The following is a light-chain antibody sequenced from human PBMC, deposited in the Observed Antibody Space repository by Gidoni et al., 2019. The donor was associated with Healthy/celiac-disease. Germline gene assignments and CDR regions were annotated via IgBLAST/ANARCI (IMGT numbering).Light chain of an antibody. V-gene: IGKV1-33*01. CDR2: DAS. Sequence: DIQMTQSPFSLSASVVDRVTLTCQASQDISNYLNWYQQKPGKAPKLLIYDASNLETGVPSRCSGSGSGTDFTFTISSLQPEDIATYYCQQYDNLPLAFGGGTKVEIK. J-gene: IGKJ4*01. CDR1: QDISNY. CDR3: QQYDNLPLA.